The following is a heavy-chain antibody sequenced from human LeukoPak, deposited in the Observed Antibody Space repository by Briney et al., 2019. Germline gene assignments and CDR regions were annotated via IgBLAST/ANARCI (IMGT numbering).Heavy chain of an antibody. D-gene: IGHD3-3*01. V-gene: IGHV3-21*01. CDR1: GFTFSSYS. CDR3: ARDGEDDFWSGYFDY. Sequence: PGGSLRLSCAASGFTFSSYSMNWVRQAPGEGLEWVSSISSRSSYIYYADSVKGRFTISRDNAKNSLYLQMNSLRAEDTAVYYCARDGEDDFWSGYFDYWGQGTLVTVSS. J-gene: IGHJ4*02. CDR2: ISSRSSYI.